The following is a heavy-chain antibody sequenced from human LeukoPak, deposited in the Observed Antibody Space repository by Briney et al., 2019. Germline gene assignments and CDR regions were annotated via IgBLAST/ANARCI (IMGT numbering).Heavy chain of an antibody. CDR1: GGSISISSYY. CDR2: IYYSGST. V-gene: IGHV4-39*01. D-gene: IGHD4-17*01. Sequence: SETLSLTCTVSGGSISISSYYWGWIRQPPGKGLEWIGSIYYSGSTCYNPSLKSRVTISVDTSKNQFSLRLSSVTAADTAVYYCARTYGDYGDYWGQGTLATVSS. J-gene: IGHJ4*02. CDR3: ARTYGDYGDY.